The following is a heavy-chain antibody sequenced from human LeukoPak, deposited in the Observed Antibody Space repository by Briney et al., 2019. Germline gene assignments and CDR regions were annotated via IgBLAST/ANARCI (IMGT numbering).Heavy chain of an antibody. CDR1: GGSFSGYY. D-gene: IGHD3-10*01. V-gene: IGHV4-34*01. CDR3: ARHGEYYFDY. CDR2: ISRRGNT. J-gene: IGHJ4*02. Sequence: SETLSLTCAVYGGSFSGYYWSWIRQPPGKGLEWIGQISRRGNTNYNPSLKSRVTISVDTFKNQLSLKLSTVTAADTALYYCARHGEYYFDYWGQGTLVTVSS.